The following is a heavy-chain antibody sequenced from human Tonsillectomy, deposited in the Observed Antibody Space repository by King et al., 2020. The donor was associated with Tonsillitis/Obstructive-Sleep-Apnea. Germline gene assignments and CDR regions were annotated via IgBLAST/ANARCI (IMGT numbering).Heavy chain of an antibody. Sequence: VQLVESGGGLGKPGGSLRLSCAASGFTFSSYSMNWVRQAPGKGLEWGSSISSSSSYIYYADSVKDRFTISRENAKNSLYLQMNSLRVEATAVYDCARGGLQLPQGFDPGGQGTLVPVSS. V-gene: IGHV3-21*01. D-gene: IGHD2-2*01. CDR3: ARGGLQLPQGFDP. CDR1: GFTFSSYS. CDR2: ISSSSSYI. J-gene: IGHJ5*02.